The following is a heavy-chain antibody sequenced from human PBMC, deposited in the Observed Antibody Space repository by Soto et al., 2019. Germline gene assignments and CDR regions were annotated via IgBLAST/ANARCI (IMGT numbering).Heavy chain of an antibody. CDR3: ARYLRGSGYYYVHYFDY. CDR2: IYYSGST. CDR1: GGSISSGGYY. V-gene: IGHV4-31*03. D-gene: IGHD3-22*01. J-gene: IGHJ4*02. Sequence: PSETLSLTCTVSGGSISSGGYYWSWIRQHPGKGLEWIGYIYYSGSTYYNPSLKSRVTISVDTSKNQFSLKLSSVTAADTAVYYCARYLRGSGYYYVHYFDYWGQGTLVTVSS.